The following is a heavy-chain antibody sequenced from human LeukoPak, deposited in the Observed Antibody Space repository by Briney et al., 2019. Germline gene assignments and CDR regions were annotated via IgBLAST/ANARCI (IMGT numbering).Heavy chain of an antibody. CDR3: ARERGSYYYFDY. CDR1: GDSISSVDHY. D-gene: IGHD1-26*01. V-gene: IGHV4-30-4*08. CDR2: VYYTGST. J-gene: IGHJ4*02. Sequence: SETLSLTCTVSGDSISSVDHYWGWIRQSPGKGLEWIGYVYYTGSTYYNPSLKSRLTISVDTSKNQFSLWLHSVTAADTAVYYCARERGSYYYFDYWGQGTLVTVSS.